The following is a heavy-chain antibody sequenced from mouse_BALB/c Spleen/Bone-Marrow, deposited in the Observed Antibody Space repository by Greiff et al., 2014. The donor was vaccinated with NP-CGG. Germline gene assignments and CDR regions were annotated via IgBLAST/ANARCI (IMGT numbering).Heavy chain of an antibody. V-gene: IGHV1-74*01. CDR3: ARFGNDEGFAY. D-gene: IGHD2-2*01. J-gene: IGHJ3*01. CDR2: IHPSDSET. CDR1: GYSFTNYW. Sequence: QVQLKESGAELVRPGASVKLSCAASGYSFTNYWMNWVQQRPGQGLEWIGMIHPSDSETRLNQKFKGKATLTVDKSSSTAYMQLSSPTSEDSAVYYCARFGNDEGFAYWGQGTPVTVSA.